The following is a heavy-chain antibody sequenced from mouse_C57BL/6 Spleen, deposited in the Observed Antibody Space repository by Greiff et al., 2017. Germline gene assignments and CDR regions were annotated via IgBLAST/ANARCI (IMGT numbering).Heavy chain of an antibody. J-gene: IGHJ2*01. D-gene: IGHD1-1*01. V-gene: IGHV1-5*01. CDR2: IYPGNSDT. CDR1: GYTFTSYW. CDR3: TSALITTVYYFDY. Sequence: EVQLQQSGTVLARPGASVKMSCKTSGYTFTSYWMHWVKQRTGQGLEWIGAIYPGNSDTSYNQKFKGKAKLTAVTSASTAYMELSSLTNEYSAVYYCTSALITTVYYFDYWGQGTTLTVSS.